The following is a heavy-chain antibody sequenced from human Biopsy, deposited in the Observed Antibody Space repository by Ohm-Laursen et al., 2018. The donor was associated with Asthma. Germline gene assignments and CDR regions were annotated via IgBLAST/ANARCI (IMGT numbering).Heavy chain of an antibody. Sequence: SLRLSCSASGFTFSSYAMSWVRQAPGKGLEWVSAISGSGGSTYYADSVKGRFTISRDTSKNTLYLQMNSLRAEDTAVYYCAKAERYFVWYWFDPWGQGTLVTVSS. CDR1: GFTFSSYA. CDR2: ISGSGGST. J-gene: IGHJ5*02. CDR3: AKAERYFVWYWFDP. V-gene: IGHV3-23*01. D-gene: IGHD3-9*01.